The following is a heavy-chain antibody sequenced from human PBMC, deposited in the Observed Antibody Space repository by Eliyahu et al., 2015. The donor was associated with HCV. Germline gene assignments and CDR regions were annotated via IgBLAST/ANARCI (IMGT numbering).Heavy chain of an antibody. CDR2: IKSKSDAGRT. CDR3: TTGPGDYSTYYPFNY. Sequence: EVQLVESGGGVVNPGGSLRLSCAASDFSLSNAWMDWVRQAPGKGAEWVGRIKSKSDAGRTDYSAPVQGRFTISRDDSKNTLFLQMNSLKTEDTAVYYCTTGPGDYSTYYPFNYWGQGALVTVSS. V-gene: IGHV3-15*07. CDR1: DFSLSNAW. D-gene: IGHD2/OR15-2a*01. J-gene: IGHJ4*02.